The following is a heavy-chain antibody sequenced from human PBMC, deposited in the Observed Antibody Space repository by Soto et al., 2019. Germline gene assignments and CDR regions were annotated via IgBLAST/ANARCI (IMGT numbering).Heavy chain of an antibody. CDR3: ARANYYDSSGYSRY. CDR2: ISAYNGNT. Sequence: ASVKVSCKASGHTFTSYGISWVRQAPGQGLEWMGWISAYNGNTNYAQKLQGRVTMTTDTSTSTAYMELRSLRSDDTAVYYCARANYYDSSGYSRYWGQGTLVTVSS. J-gene: IGHJ4*02. D-gene: IGHD3-22*01. V-gene: IGHV1-18*01. CDR1: GHTFTSYG.